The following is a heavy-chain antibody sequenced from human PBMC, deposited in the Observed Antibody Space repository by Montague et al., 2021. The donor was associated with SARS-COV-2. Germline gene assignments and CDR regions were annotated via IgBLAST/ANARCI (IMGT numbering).Heavy chain of an antibody. V-gene: IGHV3-48*02. CDR3: ARDRDWAFDS. CDR1: GFTLTDYS. CDR2: LHGFSPVI. Sequence: SLRLSCAASGFTLTDYSMNWVRQAPGRGLEWISYLHGFSPVIFYADFVKGRFTISRDNAKNSLFLQMNSLRDEDTAVHYCARDRDWAFDSWGQGTLVTVAS. D-gene: IGHD2-21*02. J-gene: IGHJ4*02.